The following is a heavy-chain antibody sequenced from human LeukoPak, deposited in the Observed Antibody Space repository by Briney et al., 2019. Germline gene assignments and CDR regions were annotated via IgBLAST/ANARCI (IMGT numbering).Heavy chain of an antibody. J-gene: IGHJ4*02. Sequence: GESLKISCKGSGYSFTSYWIGWVRQMPGKGLEWMGIIYPGDSDTRYSPSFQGQVTISADKSISTAYLQWSSLKASDTAMYYCARWVYSSGWYDSKDYYFDYWGQGTLVTVSS. D-gene: IGHD6-19*01. V-gene: IGHV5-51*01. CDR3: ARWVYSSGWYDSKDYYFDY. CDR1: GYSFTSYW. CDR2: IYPGDSDT.